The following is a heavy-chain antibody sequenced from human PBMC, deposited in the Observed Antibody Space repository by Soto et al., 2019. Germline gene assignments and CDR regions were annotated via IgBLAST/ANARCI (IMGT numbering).Heavy chain of an antibody. CDR1: GFTFSSYG. V-gene: IGHV3-33*01. CDR3: ARDLLRYFDWLHPRYYYYGMDV. Sequence: PGGSLRLSCAASGFTFSSYGMHWVRQAPGKGLEWVAVIWYDGSNKYYADSVKGRFTISRDNSKNTLYLQMNSLRAEDTAVYYCARDLLRYFDWLHPRYYYYGMDVWGQGTTVTVSS. D-gene: IGHD3-9*01. CDR2: IWYDGSNK. J-gene: IGHJ6*02.